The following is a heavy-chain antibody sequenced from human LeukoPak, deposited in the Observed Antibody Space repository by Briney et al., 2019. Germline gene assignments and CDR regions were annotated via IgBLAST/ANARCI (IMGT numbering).Heavy chain of an antibody. Sequence: SETLSLTCTVSGGSISSYYWGWIRQPPGKGLEWIGSIFYSGSTYYNPSLKSRVTISVDTSKNQFSLKLSSVTAADTAVYYCARHQDYYGSGFDPWGQGTLVTVSS. CDR1: GGSISSYY. D-gene: IGHD3-10*01. CDR3: ARHQDYYGSGFDP. CDR2: IFYSGST. J-gene: IGHJ5*02. V-gene: IGHV4-39*01.